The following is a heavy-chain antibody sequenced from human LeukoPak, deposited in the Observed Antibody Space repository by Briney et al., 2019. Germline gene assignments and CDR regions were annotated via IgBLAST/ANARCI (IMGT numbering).Heavy chain of an antibody. CDR1: GFTFSSYA. CDR3: AREGIAAAGTEGGFDY. Sequence: GGSLRLSCAASGFTFSSYAMSWVRQAPGKGLEWVSAISGSGGSTYYADSVKGRFTISRDNSKNTLYLQMNSLRAEDTAVYYCAREGIAAAGTEGGFDYWGQGTLVTVFS. D-gene: IGHD6-13*01. V-gene: IGHV3-23*01. CDR2: ISGSGGST. J-gene: IGHJ4*02.